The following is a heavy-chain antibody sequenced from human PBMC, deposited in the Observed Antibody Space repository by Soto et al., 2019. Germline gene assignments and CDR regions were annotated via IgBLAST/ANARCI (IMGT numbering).Heavy chain of an antibody. D-gene: IGHD6-19*01. CDR3: ARVARYSSGWYQNSEISFDY. CDR2: IYYSGST. V-gene: IGHV4-31*03. CDR1: AGSISSGGYY. J-gene: IGHJ4*02. Sequence: PSETLSLTCTVSAGSISSGGYYWSWIRQHPGKGLEWIGYIYYSGSTYYNPSLKSRVTISVDTSKNQFSLKLSSVTAADTAVYYCARVARYSSGWYQNSEISFDYWGQGTLVTVSS.